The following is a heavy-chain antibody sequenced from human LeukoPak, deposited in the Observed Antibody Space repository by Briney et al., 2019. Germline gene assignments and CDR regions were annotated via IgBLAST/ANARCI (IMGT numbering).Heavy chain of an antibody. J-gene: IGHJ2*01. V-gene: IGHV4-39*01. Sequence: PSETLSLTCTVSGGSSSSSSYYWGWIRQPPGKGLEWIVSSYYSASTYYNPSLKSRVTISVDTSQHQFSLKLSSVTAADTAVYYCASQYCGSTSCYTRDWYFDIWGRGTLAPVS. CDR1: GGSSSSSSYY. CDR3: ASQYCGSTSCYTRDWYFDI. CDR2: SYYSAST. D-gene: IGHD2-2*02.